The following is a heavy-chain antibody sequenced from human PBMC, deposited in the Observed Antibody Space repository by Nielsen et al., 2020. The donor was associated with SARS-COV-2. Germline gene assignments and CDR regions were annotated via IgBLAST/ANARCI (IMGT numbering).Heavy chain of an antibody. Sequence: GGSLRLSRAASGFTFSSYGMHWVRQAPGKGLEWVAVIWYDGSNKYYADSVKGRFTISRDNSKNTLYLQMNSLRAEDTAVYYCARGSYYYDSSGLDIWGQGTMVTVSS. CDR2: IWYDGSNK. CDR3: ARGSYYYDSSGLDI. D-gene: IGHD3-22*01. V-gene: IGHV3-33*01. CDR1: GFTFSSYG. J-gene: IGHJ3*02.